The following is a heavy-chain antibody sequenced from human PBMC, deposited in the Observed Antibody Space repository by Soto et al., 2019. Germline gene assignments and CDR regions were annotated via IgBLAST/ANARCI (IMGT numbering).Heavy chain of an antibody. D-gene: IGHD3-16*01. J-gene: IGHJ5*02. CDR1: GGTFSSYT. CDR3: AREITRVFGGDDFDP. V-gene: IGHV1-69*04. CDR2: IIPILGIA. Sequence: GASVKVSCKASGGTFSSYTISWVRQAPGQGLEWMGRIIPILGIANYAQKFQGRVTITADKSTSTAYMELSSLRSDDTAVYYCAREITRVFGGDDFDPWGQGTLVTVSS.